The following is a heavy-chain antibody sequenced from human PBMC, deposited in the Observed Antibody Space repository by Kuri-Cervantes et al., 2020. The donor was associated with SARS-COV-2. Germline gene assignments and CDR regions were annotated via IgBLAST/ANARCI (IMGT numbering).Heavy chain of an antibody. CDR2: ISYEGSNK. J-gene: IGHJ4*02. Sequence: GGSLRLSCAASGFSFSNYGMHWVRQAPGKGLEWVASISYEGSNKHYADSVKDRFTISRDNSKNTLYLQMNSLRAEDTAVYYCAKDKSGSYLTYYDYWGQGTLVTVSS. D-gene: IGHD1-26*01. CDR3: AKDKSGSYLTYYDY. CDR1: GFSFSNYG. V-gene: IGHV3-30*18.